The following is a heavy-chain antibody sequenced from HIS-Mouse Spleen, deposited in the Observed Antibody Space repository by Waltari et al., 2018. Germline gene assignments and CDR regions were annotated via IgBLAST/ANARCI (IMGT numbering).Heavy chain of an antibody. Sequence: QLQLQESGPGLVKPSETLALPCTVYGGSISSSRYYLGWVRQPPGKGLEWIGSIYYSGSTYYNPSLKSRVTISVDTSKNQFSLKLSSVTAADTAVYYCAREIPYSSSWYDWYFDLWGRGTLVTVSS. D-gene: IGHD6-13*01. V-gene: IGHV4-39*07. CDR2: IYYSGST. CDR3: AREIPYSSSWYDWYFDL. CDR1: GGSISSSRYY. J-gene: IGHJ2*01.